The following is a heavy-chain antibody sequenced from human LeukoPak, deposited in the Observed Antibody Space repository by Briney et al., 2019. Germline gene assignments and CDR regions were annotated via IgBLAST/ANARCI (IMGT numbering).Heavy chain of an antibody. Sequence: GASGKVSCKASGFTFTTSAVQWVRQARGQRLEWIGWIVVGSDNTNYAQKFRERVTITRDMSTSTAYMELSSLRAEDTAVYYCAKPVFSYYFDYWGQGTLVTVSS. CDR3: AKPVFSYYFDY. CDR1: GFTFTTSA. D-gene: IGHD2-21*01. J-gene: IGHJ4*02. CDR2: IVVGSDNT. V-gene: IGHV1-58*01.